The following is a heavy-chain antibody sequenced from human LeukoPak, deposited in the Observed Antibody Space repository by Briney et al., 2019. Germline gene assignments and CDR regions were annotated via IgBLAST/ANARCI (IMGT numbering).Heavy chain of an antibody. V-gene: IGHV1-69*04. CDR3: ARDLFRIAVAGTWFDL. Sequence: SVKVSCKASGGTFSSYAISWVRQAPGQGLEWMGRIIPILGIANYAQKFQGRVTITADKSTSTAYMELSSLRSEDTAVYYCARDLFRIAVAGTWFDLWGQGTLVTVSS. CDR2: IIPILGIA. J-gene: IGHJ5*02. D-gene: IGHD6-19*01. CDR1: GGTFSSYA.